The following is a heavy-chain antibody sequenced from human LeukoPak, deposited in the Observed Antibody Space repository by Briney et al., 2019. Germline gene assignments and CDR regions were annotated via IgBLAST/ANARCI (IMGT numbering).Heavy chain of an antibody. CDR1: GFTFSYYD. D-gene: IGHD6-19*01. CDR3: AKRVSAGLPPSLDF. V-gene: IGHV3-23*01. Sequence: TGGSLRLSCAASGFTFSYYDMNWVRQAPGKGLEWVSAISGSGDSTYYADSVKGRFTISRDNSKNTLFLQMNSLRAEDTAAHYCAKRVSAGLPPSLDFWGQGTLVTVSS. J-gene: IGHJ4*02. CDR2: ISGSGDST.